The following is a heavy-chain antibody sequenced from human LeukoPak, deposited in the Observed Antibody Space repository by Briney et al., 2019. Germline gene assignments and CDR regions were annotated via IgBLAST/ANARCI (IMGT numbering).Heavy chain of an antibody. J-gene: IGHJ4*02. CDR3: AREVPYYYGSGSLGY. D-gene: IGHD3-10*01. CDR1: GFTFSSYE. CDR2: ISSSGSTI. Sequence: PGGSLRLSCAASGFTFSSYEMNWVRQAPGKGLEWVSYISSSGSTIYYADSVKGRFTISRDNAKNSLYLQMNSLRAEDTAVYYCAREVPYYYGSGSLGYWGQGTLVTVSS. V-gene: IGHV3-48*03.